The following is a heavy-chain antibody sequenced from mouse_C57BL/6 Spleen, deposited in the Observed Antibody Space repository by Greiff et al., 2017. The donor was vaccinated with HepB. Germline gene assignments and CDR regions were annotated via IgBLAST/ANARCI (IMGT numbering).Heavy chain of an antibody. Sequence: QVQLKESGPELVKPGASVKISCKASGYAFSSSSMNWVKQRPGKGLEWIGRIYPGDGDTNYNGKFKGKATLTADKSSSTAYMQLSSLTSEDSAVYFCARESTMAPFAYWGQGTLVTVSA. CDR2: IYPGDGDT. V-gene: IGHV1-82*01. J-gene: IGHJ3*01. D-gene: IGHD2-1*01. CDR1: GYAFSSSS. CDR3: ARESTMAPFAY.